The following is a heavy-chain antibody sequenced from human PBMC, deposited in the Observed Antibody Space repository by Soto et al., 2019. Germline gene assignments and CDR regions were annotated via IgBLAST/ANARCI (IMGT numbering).Heavy chain of an antibody. V-gene: IGHV1-69*02. Sequence: QVQLVQSGAEVKKPGSSVKVSCKASGGTFSSYTISWVRRAPGQGLEWMGRIIPILGIANYAQKFQGRVTITADKSTSTAYMELSSLRSEDTAVYYCARGGYYGGNSFDYWGQGTLVTVSS. CDR2: IIPILGIA. J-gene: IGHJ4*02. D-gene: IGHD1-26*01. CDR1: GGTFSSYT. CDR3: ARGGYYGGNSFDY.